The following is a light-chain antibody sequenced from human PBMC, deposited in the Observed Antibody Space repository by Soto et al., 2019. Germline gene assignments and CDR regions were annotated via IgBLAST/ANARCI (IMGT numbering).Light chain of an antibody. V-gene: IGKV1-39*01. CDR1: QSISSY. CDR2: AAS. CDR3: QQSYSTPT. Sequence: DIQMTQSPSSRSASVGDRVTITCRASQSISSYLNWYQQKPGKAPKLLIYAASSLQSGVPSSFSCSGSGTDFTLTISSLQPEDFATYYCQQSYSTPTFGQGTKVEIK. J-gene: IGKJ1*01.